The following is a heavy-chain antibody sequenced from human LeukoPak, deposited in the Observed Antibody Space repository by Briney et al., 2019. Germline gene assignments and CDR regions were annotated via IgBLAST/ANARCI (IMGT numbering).Heavy chain of an antibody. CDR1: GFTFSNFV. J-gene: IGHJ5*02. Sequence: GGSLRLSCAASGFTFSNFVMSWVRQAPGKGLEWVSYIDGGGSTNYADSVKGRFTISRDNSKNTLYLQMNSLRAEDTAIYYCAKENWYLYNNNWYKTWFDPWGQGTLVTVSS. CDR2: IDGGGST. CDR3: AKENWYLYNNNWYKTWFDP. D-gene: IGHD6-13*01. V-gene: IGHV3-23*01.